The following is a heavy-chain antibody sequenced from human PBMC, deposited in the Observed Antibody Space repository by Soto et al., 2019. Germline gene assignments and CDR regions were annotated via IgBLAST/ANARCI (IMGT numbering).Heavy chain of an antibody. CDR3: ARGRRGYDYGDYDLDY. D-gene: IGHD4-17*01. CDR1: GGSISSGGYY. CDR2: IYYSGST. Sequence: QVQLQESGPGLVKPSQTLSLTCTVSGGSISSGGYYWSWIRQHPGKGLEWIGYIYYSGSTYYNPSLKSRVTISVDTSKNQFSLKLSSVTAADTAVYYCARGRRGYDYGDYDLDYWGQGTLVTVSS. V-gene: IGHV4-31*03. J-gene: IGHJ4*02.